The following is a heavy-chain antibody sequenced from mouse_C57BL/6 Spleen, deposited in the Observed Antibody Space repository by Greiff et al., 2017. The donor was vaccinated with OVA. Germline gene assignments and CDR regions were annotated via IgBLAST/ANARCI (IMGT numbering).Heavy chain of an antibody. J-gene: IGHJ2*01. Sequence: QVQLQQSGAELARPGASVKMSCKASGYTFTSYTMHWVKQRPGQGLEWIGYINPSSGYTKYNQKFKDKATLTADKSSSTAYMQLSSLTSEDSAVYYCARIQLRLPCFDYWGQGTTLTVSS. CDR1: GYTFTSYT. V-gene: IGHV1-4*01. CDR3: ARIQLRLPCFDY. D-gene: IGHD3-2*02. CDR2: INPSSGYT.